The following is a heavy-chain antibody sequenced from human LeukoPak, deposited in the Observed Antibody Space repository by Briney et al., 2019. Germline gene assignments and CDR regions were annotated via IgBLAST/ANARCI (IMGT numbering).Heavy chain of an antibody. CDR1: GFIFSCSA. D-gene: IGHD3-10*01. CDR2: GSDSGDNT. V-gene: IGHV3-23*01. J-gene: IGHJ4*02. Sequence: GGSLTLSCAASGFIFSCSAMSWVRPAPGKGLEWLSTGSDSGDNTYYADSVKGPFTISRDNPGNTLYLRLNKLEAEYTAVYYGAKSHSEAQRGYFDYWGQGTLVTVSS. CDR3: AKSHSEAQRGYFDY.